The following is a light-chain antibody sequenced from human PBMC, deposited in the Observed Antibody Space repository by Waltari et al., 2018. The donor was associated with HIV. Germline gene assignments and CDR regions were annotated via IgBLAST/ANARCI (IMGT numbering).Light chain of an antibody. V-gene: IGKV4-1*01. CDR1: QSVLSSSNNKNC. CDR3: QQYYSTPYT. CDR2: WAS. J-gene: IGKJ2*01. Sequence: DIVLTQSPDSLAVSLGERATLNCKSSQSVLSSSNNKNCLAWYQQKPGQPPRLLIYWASTRESGVPDRFSGSGSGTDFTLTISSLQAEDVAVYYCQQYYSTPYTFGQGTKLEIK.